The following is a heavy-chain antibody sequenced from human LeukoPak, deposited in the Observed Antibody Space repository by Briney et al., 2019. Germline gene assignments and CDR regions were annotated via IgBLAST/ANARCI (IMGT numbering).Heavy chain of an antibody. CDR2: LSGSGTTT. V-gene: IGHV3-23*01. Sequence: PGGSLRLSCAASGFTFSDYAMSWVRQVPGKGLEWVSTLSGSGTTTFYPNSVKGRFTISRDSSKNTLYLQMNSLRAADTALYYCTKDYDTVGYYSSDYWGQGTLVTVSS. CDR3: TKDYDTVGYYSSDY. CDR1: GFTFSDYA. D-gene: IGHD3-22*01. J-gene: IGHJ4*02.